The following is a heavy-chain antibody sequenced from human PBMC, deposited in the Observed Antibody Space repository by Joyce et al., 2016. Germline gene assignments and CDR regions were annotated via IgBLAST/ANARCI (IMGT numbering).Heavy chain of an antibody. D-gene: IGHD6-25*01. V-gene: IGHV2-5*02. J-gene: IGHJ6*02. Sequence: QVTLKESGPTLVKPTQTLTLTCTFSGFSLSTSGVGVGWIRQPPGKALEWLAHIYWDDDKRYSSSLKSRLTITKDTSKNQVVLTMTNMDPVDTATYYCAHAPATDRYYGMDVWGQGTTVTVSS. CDR3: AHAPATDRYYGMDV. CDR2: IYWDDDK. CDR1: GFSLSTSGVG.